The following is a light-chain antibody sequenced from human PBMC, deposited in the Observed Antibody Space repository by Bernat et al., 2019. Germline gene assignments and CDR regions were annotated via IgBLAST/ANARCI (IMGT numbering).Light chain of an antibody. CDR1: SSNIGSNT. Sequence: QSVLTQPPSASGTPGQRVTIPCSGSSSNIGSNTVNLYQQLPGTAPKLLIYSNNQRPSGVPDRFSGSKSGTSASLAISGLQSEDEADYYWAAWDDSLNGWVFGGGTKLTVL. V-gene: IGLV1-44*01. CDR2: SNN. J-gene: IGLJ3*02. CDR3: AAWDDSLNGWV.